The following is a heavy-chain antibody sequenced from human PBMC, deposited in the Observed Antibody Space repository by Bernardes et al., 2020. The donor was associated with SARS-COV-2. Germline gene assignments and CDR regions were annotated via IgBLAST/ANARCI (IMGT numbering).Heavy chain of an antibody. D-gene: IGHD2-15*01. CDR2: IYYSGST. V-gene: IGHV4-61*01. J-gene: IGHJ5*02. Sequence: SETLSLTCTVSGGSVSSGSYYWSWIRQPPGKGLEWIGYIYYSGSTNYNPSLKSRVTISVDTSKNQFSLKLSSVTAADTAVYYCARDNLLSPGWFDPWGQGTLVTVSS. CDR3: ARDNLLSPGWFDP. CDR1: GGSVSSGSYY.